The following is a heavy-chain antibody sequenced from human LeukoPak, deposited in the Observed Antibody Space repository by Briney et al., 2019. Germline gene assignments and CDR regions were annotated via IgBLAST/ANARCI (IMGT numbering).Heavy chain of an antibody. Sequence: ASVKVSCMVSGNSLSELSIQWVRQAPGKGLECLGGFDPEEAKMVYAQNFQGRVTMTEDTSTQTAYMELSGLTSDDTAVYYCTTRSGDFWIGLVNWGQGTLVTVSS. CDR2: FDPEEAKM. CDR3: TTRSGDFWIGLVN. D-gene: IGHD3-3*01. CDR1: GNSLSELS. V-gene: IGHV1-24*01. J-gene: IGHJ4*02.